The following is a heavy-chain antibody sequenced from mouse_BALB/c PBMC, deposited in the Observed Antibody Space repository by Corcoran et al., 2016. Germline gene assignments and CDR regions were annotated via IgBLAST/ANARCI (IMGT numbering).Heavy chain of an antibody. J-gene: IGHJ4*01. CDR3: ARLYRYDYAMDY. Sequence: EVQLQQSGAELVKPGASVKLSCTASGFNIKDTYMHWVKQRPEQGLEWIGRIDPANGNTKYDPKCQGKATITADTSSNTAYLQLSSLTSEDTAVYYCARLYRYDYAMDYWGQGTSVTVSS. CDR2: IDPANGNT. D-gene: IGHD2-14*01. V-gene: IGHV14-3*02. CDR1: GFNIKDTY.